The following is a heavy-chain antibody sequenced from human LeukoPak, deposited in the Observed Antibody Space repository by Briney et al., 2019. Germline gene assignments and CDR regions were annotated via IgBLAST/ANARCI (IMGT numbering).Heavy chain of an antibody. CDR3: AKDFSSYVWGSYRKNWFDP. D-gene: IGHD3-16*02. J-gene: IGHJ5*02. Sequence: GGSLRLSCAASGFTVSSNYMSWVRQAPGKGLEWVSAISGSGGSTYYADSVKGRFTISRDNSKNTLYLQMNSLRAEDTAVYYCAKDFSSYVWGSYRKNWFDPWGQGTLVTVSS. CDR1: GFTVSSNY. CDR2: ISGSGGST. V-gene: IGHV3-23*01.